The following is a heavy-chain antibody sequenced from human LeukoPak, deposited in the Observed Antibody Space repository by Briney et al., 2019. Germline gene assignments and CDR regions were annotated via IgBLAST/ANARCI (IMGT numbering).Heavy chain of an antibody. V-gene: IGHV1-2*02. CDR1: GYTFTGYY. D-gene: IGHD3-9*01. CDR2: INPNSGGT. CDR3: ARDPGDILTGYYRYYYYYMDV. Sequence: ASVKVSCKASGYTFTGYYMHWVRQAPGQGLEWMGWINPNSGGTNYAQKFQGRVTMTRDTSISTAYMELSRLRSDDTAVYYCARDPGDILTGYYRYYYYYMDVWGKGTTVTVSS. J-gene: IGHJ6*03.